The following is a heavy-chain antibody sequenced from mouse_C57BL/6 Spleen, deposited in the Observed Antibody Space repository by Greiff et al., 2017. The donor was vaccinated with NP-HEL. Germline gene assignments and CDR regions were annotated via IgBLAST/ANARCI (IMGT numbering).Heavy chain of an antibody. V-gene: IGHV1-4*01. D-gene: IGHD2-5*01. J-gene: IGHJ3*01. CDR3: ARSSNYWFAY. CDR1: GYTFTSYT. Sequence: VQLQESGAELARPGASVKMSCKASGYTFTSYTMHWVKPRPGQCLEWIGYLNPSSGYTKYNQKFKDKATLTADKSSSTAYMQMSSLTSEDSAVYYCARSSNYWFAYWGQGTLVTVSA. CDR2: LNPSSGYT.